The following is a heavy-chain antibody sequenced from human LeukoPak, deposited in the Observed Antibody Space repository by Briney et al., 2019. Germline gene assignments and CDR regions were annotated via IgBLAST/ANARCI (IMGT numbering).Heavy chain of an antibody. Sequence: SETLSLTCAVYGGSFSGYYWSWIRQPPGKGLEWIGEINHSGSTNYNPSLKSRVTISVDTSKNQFSLKLSSVTAADTAVYYCAVDWYDSSGYGTFDYWGQGTLVTVSS. V-gene: IGHV4-34*01. J-gene: IGHJ4*02. CDR3: AVDWYDSSGYGTFDY. D-gene: IGHD3-22*01. CDR2: INHSGST. CDR1: GGSFSGYY.